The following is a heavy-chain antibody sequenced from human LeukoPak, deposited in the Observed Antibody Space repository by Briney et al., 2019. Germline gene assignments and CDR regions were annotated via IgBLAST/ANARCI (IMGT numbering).Heavy chain of an antibody. J-gene: IGHJ4*02. CDR3: TTESDYDFWSGYYSPDY. Sequence: GGSLRLSCAASGFTFSNAWMSWVRQAPGKGLEWVGRIKSKTDGGTTDYAAPVKGRFTISRDDSKNTLYLQMNSLKTEDTAVYYCTTESDYDFWSGYYSPDYWAREPWSPSPQ. CDR1: GFTFSNAW. V-gene: IGHV3-15*01. CDR2: IKSKTDGGTT. D-gene: IGHD3-3*01.